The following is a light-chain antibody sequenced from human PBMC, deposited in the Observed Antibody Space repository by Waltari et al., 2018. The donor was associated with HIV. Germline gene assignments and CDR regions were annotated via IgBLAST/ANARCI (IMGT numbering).Light chain of an antibody. CDR3: QQRSNWPGT. Sequence: EIVLTQSPVTLSLSPGEGANLSCSASQNIRNYLGWYQQRSGQPPRLLIYDASTRAPGIPARFTGSGSGTDFTLTIDSLEPEDFAMYYCQQRSNWPGTFGPGTRVDVK. CDR2: DAS. J-gene: IGKJ1*01. CDR1: QNIRNY. V-gene: IGKV3-11*01.